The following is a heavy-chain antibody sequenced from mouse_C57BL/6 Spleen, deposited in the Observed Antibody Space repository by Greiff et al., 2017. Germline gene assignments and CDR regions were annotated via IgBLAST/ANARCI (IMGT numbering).Heavy chain of an antibody. J-gene: IGHJ2*01. CDR2: ISDGGSYT. CDR1: GFTFSSYA. CDR3: ARTVVAFDD. D-gene: IGHD1-1*01. Sequence: DVKLVESGGGLVKPGGSLKLSCAASGFTFSSYAMSWVRQTPEKRLEWVATISDGGSYTYYPDNVKGRCTISSDNAKNNLYLQMSHLKSEDTAMYYCARTVVAFDDWGQGTTLTVSS. V-gene: IGHV5-4*03.